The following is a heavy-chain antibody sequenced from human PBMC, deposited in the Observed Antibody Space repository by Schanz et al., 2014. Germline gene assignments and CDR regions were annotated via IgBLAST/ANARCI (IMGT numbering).Heavy chain of an antibody. D-gene: IGHD1-1*01. J-gene: IGHJ4*02. Sequence: DVQLVESGGGLVQPGKSLRLSCAASGFTFSSYAMSWVRQAPGKGLEWVSSISGDHRNTFYADSVKGRFTISRDNAKNSLYLEMNSLRAEDTALYYCARDRRNADLDYWGQGTLXTVSS. V-gene: IGHV3-23*04. CDR3: ARDRRNADLDY. CDR1: GFTFSSYA. CDR2: ISGDHRNT.